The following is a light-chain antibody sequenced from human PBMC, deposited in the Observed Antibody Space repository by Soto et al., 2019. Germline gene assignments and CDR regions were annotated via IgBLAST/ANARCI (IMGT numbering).Light chain of an antibody. Sequence: QSVLTQPPSVSGAPGQRVTFSCTGSSSNIGAGYGVHWYQQLPGTAPKLLIYDDTHRPSGVPDRFSGSKSGTSASLAITGLQAEDEADYYCQSYDSSLSGWVFGGGTKVTVL. CDR3: QSYDSSLSGWV. J-gene: IGLJ3*02. V-gene: IGLV1-40*01. CDR2: DDT. CDR1: SSNIGAGYG.